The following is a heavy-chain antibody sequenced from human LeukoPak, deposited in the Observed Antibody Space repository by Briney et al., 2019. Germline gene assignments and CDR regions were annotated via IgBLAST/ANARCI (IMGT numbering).Heavy chain of an antibody. J-gene: IGHJ1*01. D-gene: IGHD3-10*01. Sequence: GGSLRLACAASGLTFSSYAMHWVRQAPGKGLEWVAVISYDGSNKDYADSVKGRFTISRDNSRNTLSLQMNSLRPEDTAVYYCAKDLLYYGPGTYYNAAEYFQFWGQGTQVTVPS. CDR1: GLTFSSYA. CDR3: AKDLLYYGPGTYYNAAEYFQF. V-gene: IGHV3-30*18. CDR2: ISYDGSNK.